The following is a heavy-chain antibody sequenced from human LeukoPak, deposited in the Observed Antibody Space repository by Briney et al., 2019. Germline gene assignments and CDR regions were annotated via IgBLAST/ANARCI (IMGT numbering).Heavy chain of an antibody. J-gene: IGHJ4*02. CDR3: ARGRGYYDSSGYYRV. D-gene: IGHD3-22*01. CDR2: IYTSGST. CDR1: GGSISSGSYY. Sequence: SETLSLTCTVSGGSISSGSYYWSWIRQPAGKGLEWIGRIYTSGSTNYNPSLKSRVTISVDTSKNQFSLKLSSVTAADTAVYYCARGRGYYDSSGYYRVWGQGTLVTVSS. V-gene: IGHV4-61*02.